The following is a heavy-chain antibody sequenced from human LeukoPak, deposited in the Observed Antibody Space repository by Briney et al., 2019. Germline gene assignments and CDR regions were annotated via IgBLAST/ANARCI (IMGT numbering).Heavy chain of an antibody. CDR1: GGSFSGYY. J-gene: IGHJ4*02. CDR2: INHSGST. Sequence: ETLSLTCAVYGGSFSGYYWSWIRQPPGKGLEWIGEINHSGSTNYNPSLKSRVTISVDTSKNQFSLKLSSVTAADTAVYYCAWVEWELLTDWGQGTLVTVSS. V-gene: IGHV4-34*01. CDR3: AWVEWELLTD. D-gene: IGHD1-26*01.